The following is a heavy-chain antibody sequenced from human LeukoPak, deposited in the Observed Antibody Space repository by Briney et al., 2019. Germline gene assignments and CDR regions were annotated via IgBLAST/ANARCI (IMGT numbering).Heavy chain of an antibody. V-gene: IGHV4-59*12. J-gene: IGHJ3*02. CDR2: IYYSGST. CDR1: GGSISSYY. CDR3: AREYYYDSSGYYPGPHDAFDI. D-gene: IGHD3-22*01. Sequence: SETLSLTCTVSGGSISSYYWSWIRQPPGKGLEWIGYIYYSGSTNYNPSLKSRVTMSVDTSKNQFSLKLSSVTAADTAVYYCAREYYYDSSGYYPGPHDAFDIWGQGTMVTVSS.